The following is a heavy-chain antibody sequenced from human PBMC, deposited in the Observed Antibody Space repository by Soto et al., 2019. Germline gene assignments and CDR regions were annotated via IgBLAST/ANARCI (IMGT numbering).Heavy chain of an antibody. Sequence: GGSLRLSCAASGFTFSSYWMHWVRQAPGKGLVWVSRINSDGSSTSYADSVKGRFTISRDNAKNTLYLQMNSLRAEDTAVYNCAREGDIPSYYYYYYMDVWGKGTTVTVSS. CDR2: INSDGSST. D-gene: IGHD2-15*01. CDR3: AREGDIPSYYYYYYMDV. J-gene: IGHJ6*03. V-gene: IGHV3-74*01. CDR1: GFTFSSYW.